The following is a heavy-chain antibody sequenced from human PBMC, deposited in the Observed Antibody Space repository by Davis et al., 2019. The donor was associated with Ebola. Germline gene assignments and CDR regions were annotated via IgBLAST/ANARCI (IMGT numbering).Heavy chain of an antibody. D-gene: IGHD3-10*01. CDR1: GYTFTNYW. Sequence: GESLKISCMGSGYTFTNYWIGWVRQATGQGLEWMGWMNPNSGNTGYAQKFQGRVTITRNTSISTAYMELSSLRSEDTAVYYCAKRGGVSIYYYYGMDVWGQGTTVTVSS. CDR3: AKRGGVSIYYYYGMDV. J-gene: IGHJ6*02. V-gene: IGHV1-8*03. CDR2: MNPNSGNT.